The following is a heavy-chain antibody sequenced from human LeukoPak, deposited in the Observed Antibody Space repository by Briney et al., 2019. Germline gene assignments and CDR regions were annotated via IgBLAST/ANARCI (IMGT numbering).Heavy chain of an antibody. CDR2: ISPLLGTT. CDR1: GYTFTGYY. J-gene: IGHJ4*02. D-gene: IGHD2-8*02. Sequence: ASVKVSCKASGYTFTGYYMHWVRQAPGQRLEWMGNISPLLGTTVYTQEFQGRVTITTVKATNTIYMDLYGLTSDDTAMYYCAKDRCTGDYCYHDHWGQGTLVTVSS. CDR3: AKDRCTGDYCYHDH. V-gene: IGHV1-46*01.